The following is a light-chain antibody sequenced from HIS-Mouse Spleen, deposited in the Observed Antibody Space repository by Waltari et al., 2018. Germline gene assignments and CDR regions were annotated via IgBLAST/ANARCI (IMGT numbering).Light chain of an antibody. CDR3: NSRDSSGNHWV. Sequence: SSELTQDPAVSVALGQTVRITCQGDSLRSYYASWYQQKPGQAPVRVIDGKNNRPSGIPDRFSGSSSGNTAFLTITGAQAEDEADDYCNSRDSSGNHWVFGGGTKLTVL. CDR2: GKN. J-gene: IGLJ3*02. V-gene: IGLV3-19*01. CDR1: SLRSYY.